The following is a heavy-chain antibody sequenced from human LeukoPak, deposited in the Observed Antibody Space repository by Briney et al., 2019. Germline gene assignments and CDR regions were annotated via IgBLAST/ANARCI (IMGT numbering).Heavy chain of an antibody. CDR3: AKERGDYVVLYYYYYMDV. V-gene: IGHV3-23*01. Sequence: PGGSLRLSCAASGFTFSSYAMSWVRQAPGKGLEWVSAISGSGGSTYYADSVKGRFTISRDNSKNTLYLQMNSLRAEDTAVYYCAKERGDYVVLYYYYYMDVWGKGTTVTVSS. CDR1: GFTFSSYA. CDR2: ISGSGGST. D-gene: IGHD4-17*01. J-gene: IGHJ6*03.